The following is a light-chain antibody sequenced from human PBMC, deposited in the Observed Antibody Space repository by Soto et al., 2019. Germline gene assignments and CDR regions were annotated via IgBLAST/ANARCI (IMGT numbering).Light chain of an antibody. V-gene: IGKV1-5*01. CDR1: QTISRW. J-gene: IGKJ4*02. Sequence: DIQMTLSPSTLSASVGDTVTINCRASQTISRWLAWYQQQPGKAPRLLIYGASSRAPGIADRFSGSGSGTDFTLTISSFLPEEDGTRYCRQGYSILPSTFGEGTKVDI. CDR3: RQGYSILPST. CDR2: GAS.